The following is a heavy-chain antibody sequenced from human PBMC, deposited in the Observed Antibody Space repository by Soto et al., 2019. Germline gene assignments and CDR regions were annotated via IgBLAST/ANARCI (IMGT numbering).Heavy chain of an antibody. CDR3: ARDRYCTNGVCSTPDY. CDR1: GFTFISYS. J-gene: IGHJ4*02. D-gene: IGHD2-8*01. Sequence: GGSLRLSCAASGFTFISYSMNWVRQAPGKGLEWVSSISSSSSYIYYADSVKGRFTISRDNAKNSLYLQMNSLRAEDTAVYYCARDRYCTNGVCSTPDYWGQGTLVTVSS. CDR2: ISSSSSYI. V-gene: IGHV3-21*01.